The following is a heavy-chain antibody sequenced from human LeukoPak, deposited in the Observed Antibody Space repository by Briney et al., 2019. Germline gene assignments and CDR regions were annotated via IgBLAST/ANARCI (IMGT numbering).Heavy chain of an antibody. CDR1: GGSISSGSYY. CDR2: IYTSGST. V-gene: IGHV4-61*02. CDR3: AREGVYYYDSSGYYLFDY. Sequence: SETLSLTCTVSGGSISSGSYYWSWIRQPAGKGLEWIGRIYTSGSTNYNPSLKSRVTISADTSKNQFSLKLSSVSAADTAVYYCAREGVYYYDSSGYYLFDYWGQGTLVTVSS. J-gene: IGHJ4*02. D-gene: IGHD3-22*01.